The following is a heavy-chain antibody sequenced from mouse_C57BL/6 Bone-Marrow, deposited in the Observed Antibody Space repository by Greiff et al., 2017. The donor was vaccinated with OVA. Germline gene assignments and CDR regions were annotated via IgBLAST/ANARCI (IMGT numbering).Heavy chain of an antibody. CDR2: FHPYNDDT. V-gene: IGHV1-47*01. CDR3: ARSGYYGSSPFAY. D-gene: IGHD1-1*01. Sequence: VQLKQSGAELVKPGASVKMSCKASGYTFTTYPIEWMKQNHGKSLEWIGNFHPYNDDTKYNEKFKGKATLTVEKSSSTVYLELSRLTSDDSAVYYCARSGYYGSSPFAYWGQGTLVTVSA. J-gene: IGHJ3*01. CDR1: GYTFTTYP.